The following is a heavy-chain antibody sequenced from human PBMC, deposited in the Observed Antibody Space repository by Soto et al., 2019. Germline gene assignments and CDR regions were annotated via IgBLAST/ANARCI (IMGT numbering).Heavy chain of an antibody. CDR2: ISAYNGNT. J-gene: IGHJ5*02. CDR3: ARGQLYDFWSGYSSSWFDP. CDR1: GYTFTSYG. Sequence: ASVKVSCKASGYTFTSYGISWVRQAPGQGLEWMGWISAYNGNTNYAQKLQGRVTMTTDTSTSTAYMELRSLRSDDTAVYYCARGQLYDFWSGYSSSWFDPWGQGTLVNVSS. V-gene: IGHV1-18*01. D-gene: IGHD3-3*01.